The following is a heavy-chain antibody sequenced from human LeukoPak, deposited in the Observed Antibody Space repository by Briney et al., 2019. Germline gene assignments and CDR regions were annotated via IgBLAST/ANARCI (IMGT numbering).Heavy chain of an antibody. CDR3: ARGRIGGWTDY. Sequence: PAVSLTLSCAASGFTFSDNWMHWLRQAPGQGLMWVLRLKTDGRSTNYADSVKSRFTISRDNAKNTLYLQMNSLRAEDTAVYYCARGRIGGWTDYWGQGTLVTVSS. D-gene: IGHD6-19*01. J-gene: IGHJ4*02. CDR1: GFTFSDNW. CDR2: LKTDGRST. V-gene: IGHV3-74*01.